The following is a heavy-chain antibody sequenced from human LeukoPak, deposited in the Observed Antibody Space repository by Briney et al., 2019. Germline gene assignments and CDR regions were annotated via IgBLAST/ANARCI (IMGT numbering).Heavy chain of an antibody. Sequence: GGSLRLSCAASGFTFSSYSMNWVRQAPGKGLEWVSSIICSRSYIYYADSVKGRFTISRDNAKTSLYLQMNSLRAEDTDVYYCARDRSAPSEFDYWGQGTLVTVSS. CDR1: GFTFSSYS. CDR2: IICSRSYI. D-gene: IGHD4/OR15-4a*01. V-gene: IGHV3-21*01. J-gene: IGHJ4*02. CDR3: ARDRSAPSEFDY.